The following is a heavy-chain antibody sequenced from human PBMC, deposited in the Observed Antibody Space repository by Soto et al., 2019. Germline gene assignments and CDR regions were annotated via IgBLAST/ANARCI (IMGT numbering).Heavy chain of an antibody. CDR1: GGTFSSYA. V-gene: IGHV1-69*01. D-gene: IGHD2-15*01. CDR3: ARDGGYWSGGSCFDWFDP. CDR2: IIPIFGTA. J-gene: IGHJ5*02. Sequence: QVQLVQSGAEVKKPGSSVKVSCKASGGTFSSYAISWVRQAHGQGLEWMGGIIPIFGTANYAQKFQGRVTITEDESTSTAYMELSSLRSEDTAVYYCARDGGYWSGGSCFDWFDPWGQGTLVTVSS.